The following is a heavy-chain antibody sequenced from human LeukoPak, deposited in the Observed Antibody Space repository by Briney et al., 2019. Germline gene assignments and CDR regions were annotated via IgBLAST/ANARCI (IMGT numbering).Heavy chain of an antibody. V-gene: IGHV4-59*01. CDR3: ARGGYYYGSGY. J-gene: IGHJ4*02. Sequence: PSETLSLTCTVSGGSISNYYWSWIRQPPGKGLEWIGYISYTGNTEYNPSLKSRVTISVDTSKNQLTLKLSSVTAADTAVYYCARGGYYYGSGYWGQGTLVTVSS. CDR2: ISYTGNT. CDR1: GGSISNYY. D-gene: IGHD3-10*01.